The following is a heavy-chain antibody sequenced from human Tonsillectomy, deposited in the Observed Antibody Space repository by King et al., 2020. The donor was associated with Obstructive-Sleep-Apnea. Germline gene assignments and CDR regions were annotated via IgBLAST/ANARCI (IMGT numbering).Heavy chain of an antibody. CDR2: INHSGST. J-gene: IGHJ4*02. V-gene: IGHV4-34*01. Sequence: VQLQQWGAGLSKPSETLSLTCAVYGGSFSGYYWSWIRQPPGKGLEWIGEINHSGSTNYNPSLKSRVTISVDTSKNQFSLKLSSVTAADTAVSYCARDAQLGSGSYWGQGTLVTVSS. CDR3: ARDAQLGSGSY. D-gene: IGHD3-10*01. CDR1: GGSFSGYY.